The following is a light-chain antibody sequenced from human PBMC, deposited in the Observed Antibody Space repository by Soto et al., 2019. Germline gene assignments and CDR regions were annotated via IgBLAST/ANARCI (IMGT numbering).Light chain of an antibody. CDR3: QQYSNWPLT. CDR2: DAS. CDR1: QSVSSS. J-gene: IGKJ4*01. V-gene: IGKV3-15*01. Sequence: ETVMTQSPATLSVSPGERATLSCRASQSVSSSLAWYQQIPGQAPRLLICDASTRATDVPARFSGSGSGTEFTLTVSSLQSEDFAVYHCQQYSNWPLTFGGGTKV.